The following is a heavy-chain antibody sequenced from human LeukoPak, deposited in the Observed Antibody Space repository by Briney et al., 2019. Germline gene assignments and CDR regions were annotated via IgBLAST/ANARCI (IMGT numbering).Heavy chain of an antibody. CDR3: ARVARFVTAWHGVWEY. Sequence: GGSLRLSCAASGFSFSAYSMNWVRQAPGKGLEWVANIKQDGSQIYYVGSVNGRFTISRDNAKSSLSLQMNTLRADDTAVYYCARVARFVTAWHGVWEYWGQGTLVTVSS. V-gene: IGHV3-7*03. D-gene: IGHD3-16*01. J-gene: IGHJ4*02. CDR1: GFSFSAYS. CDR2: IKQDGSQI.